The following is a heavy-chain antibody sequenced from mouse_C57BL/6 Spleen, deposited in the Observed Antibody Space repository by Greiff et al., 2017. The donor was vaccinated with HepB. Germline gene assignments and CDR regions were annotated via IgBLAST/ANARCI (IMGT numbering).Heavy chain of an antibody. Sequence: QVQLQQPGAELVKPGASVKMSCKASGYTFTSYWITWVKQRPGQGLEWIGDIYPGSGSTNYNEKFKSKATLTVDTSSSTAYMQLSSLTSEDSAVYYCARDYYDYEGAMDYWGQGTSVTVSS. CDR2: IYPGSGST. CDR3: ARDYYDYEGAMDY. CDR1: GYTFTSYW. V-gene: IGHV1-55*01. D-gene: IGHD2-4*01. J-gene: IGHJ4*01.